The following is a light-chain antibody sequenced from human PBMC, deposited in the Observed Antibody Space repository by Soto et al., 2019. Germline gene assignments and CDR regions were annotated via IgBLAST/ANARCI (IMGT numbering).Light chain of an antibody. V-gene: IGKV1-5*03. CDR3: QQLNSYLLP. CDR2: KAS. CDR1: QSISTW. J-gene: IGKJ4*01. Sequence: QMAQSPSTLSASVGDRVTITCRASQSISTWLAWYQQEPGKAPKLLIHKASSLQSGVPSRFSGSGSGTDFTLTISSLQPEDFATYYCQQLNSYLLPFGGGTNVDIK.